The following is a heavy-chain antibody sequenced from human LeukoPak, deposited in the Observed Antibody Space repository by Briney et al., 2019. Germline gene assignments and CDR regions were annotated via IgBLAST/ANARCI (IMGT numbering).Heavy chain of an antibody. V-gene: IGHV3-7*01. CDR2: IKQDGGER. D-gene: IGHD1-20*01. J-gene: IGHJ4*02. CDR3: ARAGSNWNYVY. Sequence: QSGGSLRLSCAATGFTFNNFLMSWVRHVPGRGLEWVANIKQDGGERYYADSVKGRFTISRDNAKNSLFLQMNSLKVEVTGVYFCARAGSNWNYVYWGQGTLVTVSS. CDR1: GFTFNNFL.